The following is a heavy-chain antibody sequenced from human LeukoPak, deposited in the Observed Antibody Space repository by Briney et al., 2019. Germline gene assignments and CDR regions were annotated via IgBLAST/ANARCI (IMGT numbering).Heavy chain of an antibody. CDR1: GGSISSYY. J-gene: IGHJ5*02. CDR3: ARQGARYCSGGSCTGWFDP. V-gene: IGHV4-59*08. Sequence: KSSETLSLTCTVSGGSISSYYWSWVRQPPGKGLEWIGYISYSGSTNYNPSLKSRVTISVDTSKNQFSLKLSSVTAADTAVYYCARQGARYCSGGSCTGWFDPWGQGTLVTVSS. CDR2: ISYSGST. D-gene: IGHD2-15*01.